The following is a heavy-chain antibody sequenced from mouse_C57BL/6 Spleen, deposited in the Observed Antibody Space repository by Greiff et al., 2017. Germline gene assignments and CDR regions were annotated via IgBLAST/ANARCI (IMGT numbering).Heavy chain of an antibody. Sequence: EVKLVESGGGLVKPGGSLKLSCAASGFTFSDYGMHWVRQAPEKGLEWVAYISSGIGTIYYADTVKGRFTISRDNAKNTLFLQMTILRSADTAMYDCARPGYGTGGDAMDYWGQGTSVTVSS. CDR2: ISSGIGTI. D-gene: IGHD2-2*01. CDR1: GFTFSDYG. CDR3: ARPGYGTGGDAMDY. J-gene: IGHJ4*01. V-gene: IGHV5-17*01.